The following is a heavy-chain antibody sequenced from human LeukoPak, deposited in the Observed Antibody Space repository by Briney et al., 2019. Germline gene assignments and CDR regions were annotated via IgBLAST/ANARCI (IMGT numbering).Heavy chain of an antibody. CDR3: ARGYSSRWYNRVYFDY. D-gene: IGHD6-13*01. J-gene: IGHJ4*02. CDR2: INHSGST. CDR1: GGSFSGYY. Sequence: PSETLSLTCAVYGGSFSGYYWSWVRQPPGKGLEWIGEINHSGSTNYNPSLKSRGTISVDPTKNQFSLKLNSVTAADTPVYYCARGYSSRWYNRVYFDYWGQGTLVTVSS. V-gene: IGHV4-34*01.